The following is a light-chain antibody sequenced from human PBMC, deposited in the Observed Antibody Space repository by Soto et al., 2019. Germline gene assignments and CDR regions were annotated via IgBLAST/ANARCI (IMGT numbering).Light chain of an antibody. J-gene: IGKJ4*01. CDR1: QSVNSN. CDR2: DAS. Sequence: EIVMTQSPATLSVSPGERATLSCRASQSVNSNLALYRQKPGQAPRLLISDASTRATGVPARFSGSGYGTEFTLTISSLQSEDSGIYYCQQYKFWPPLTFGGGTKVEIK. CDR3: QQYKFWPPLT. V-gene: IGKV3-15*01.